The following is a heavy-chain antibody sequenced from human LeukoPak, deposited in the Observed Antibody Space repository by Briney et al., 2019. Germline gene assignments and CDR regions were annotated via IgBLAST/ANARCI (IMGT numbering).Heavy chain of an antibody. CDR1: GGPFSGYY. D-gene: IGHD2-2*01. V-gene: IGHV4-34*01. J-gene: IGHJ4*02. CDR2: INHGGST. Sequence: SETLSLTCAVYGGPFSGYYWSWIRQPPGKGLEWIGEINHGGSTNYNPSLKSRVTISVDTSKNQFSLKLSSVTAADTAVYYCARPKPYCSSTSCSDYWGQGTLVTVSS. CDR3: ARPKPYCSSTSCSDY.